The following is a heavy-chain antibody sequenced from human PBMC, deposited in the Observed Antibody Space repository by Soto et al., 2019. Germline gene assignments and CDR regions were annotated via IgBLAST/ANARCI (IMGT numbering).Heavy chain of an antibody. CDR1: GGSFSCYY. CDR3: ARGQQLVPIYFDY. Sequence: ASETLSLTCAVYGGSFSCYYLSWIRQPPGKGLEWIGEINHSGSTNYNPSLKSRVTISVDTSKNQFSLKLSSVTDADTAVYYRARGQQLVPIYFDYWGQGTLVTVSS. D-gene: IGHD6-6*01. CDR2: INHSGST. V-gene: IGHV4-34*01. J-gene: IGHJ4*02.